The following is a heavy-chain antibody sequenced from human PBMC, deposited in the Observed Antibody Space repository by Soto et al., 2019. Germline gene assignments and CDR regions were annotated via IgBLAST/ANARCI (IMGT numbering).Heavy chain of an antibody. CDR3: AKDLVVVTAIFDY. D-gene: IGHD2-15*01. CDR2: ISGSGGVT. V-gene: IGHV3-23*01. J-gene: IGHJ4*02. Sequence: GGSLRLSCAASGFTFRSYAMSWVRQAPGKGLEWVSGISGSGGVTSYADSVKGRFTISRDNSKNTLYLQMNSLRAEDTAVYYCAKDLVVVTAIFDYWGQGTLVTVSS. CDR1: GFTFRSYA.